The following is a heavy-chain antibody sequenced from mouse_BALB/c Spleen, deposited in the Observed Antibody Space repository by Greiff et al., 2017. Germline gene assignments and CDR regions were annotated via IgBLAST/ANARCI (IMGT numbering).Heavy chain of an antibody. CDR1: GYTFTSYW. V-gene: IGHV1-7*01. CDR2: INPSTGYT. Sequence: LQESGAELAKPGASVKMSCKASGYTFTSYWMHWVKQRPGQGLEWIGYINPSTGYTEYNQKFKDKATLTADKSSSTAYMQLSSLTSEDSAVYYCARGETGDYWGQGTSVTVSS. J-gene: IGHJ4*01. D-gene: IGHD4-1*01. CDR3: ARGETGDY.